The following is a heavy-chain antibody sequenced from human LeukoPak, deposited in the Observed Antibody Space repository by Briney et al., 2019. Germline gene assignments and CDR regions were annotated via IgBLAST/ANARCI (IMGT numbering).Heavy chain of an antibody. CDR3: AKTPGDCTGGTCYSFDY. D-gene: IGHD2-15*01. CDR1: GFTFYTYA. J-gene: IGHJ4*02. Sequence: GGSLRLSCAVSGFTFYTYAMTWVRQAPGKGLEWVSSISGSGDNTYYADSVKGRFTVSRDNSKNTLYLQMNSLRAEDTAVYYCAKTPGDCTGGTCYSFDYWGQGSLVTVSS. V-gene: IGHV3-23*01. CDR2: ISGSGDNT.